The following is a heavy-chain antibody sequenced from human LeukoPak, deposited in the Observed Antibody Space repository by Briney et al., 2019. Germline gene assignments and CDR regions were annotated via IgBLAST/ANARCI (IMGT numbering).Heavy chain of an antibody. D-gene: IGHD6-19*01. Sequence: AGTLTLSCSASGFTFCSYTMHWLRQAPGKGLEWVAVILYDGSNKYYADSVKGRFTISRDNSKNTLYLQMNSLRAEDTAVYYCASFNIVVAGTFDYWGQGTLVTVSS. CDR1: GFTFCSYT. CDR3: ASFNIVVAGTFDY. V-gene: IGHV3-30-3*01. CDR2: ILYDGSNK. J-gene: IGHJ4*02.